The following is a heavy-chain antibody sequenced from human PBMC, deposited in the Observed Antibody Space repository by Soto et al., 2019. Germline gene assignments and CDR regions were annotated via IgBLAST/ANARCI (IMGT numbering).Heavy chain of an antibody. Sequence: GGSLRLSCTASGFTFGDYAMSWVRQAPGKGLEWVGFIRSKAYGGTTEYAASVKGRFTISRDDSKSIAYLQMNSLKTEDTAVYYCTRAREADYYGMDVWGQGTTVTVSS. D-gene: IGHD6-19*01. CDR1: GFTFGDYA. CDR2: IRSKAYGGTT. CDR3: TRAREADYYGMDV. V-gene: IGHV3-49*04. J-gene: IGHJ6*02.